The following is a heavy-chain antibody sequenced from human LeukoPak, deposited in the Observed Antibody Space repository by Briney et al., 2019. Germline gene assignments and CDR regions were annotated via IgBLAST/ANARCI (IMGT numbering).Heavy chain of an antibody. D-gene: IGHD6-13*01. CDR3: ARLGPAAGTSFDY. Sequence: SETLSLTCTVSGYSISSGHYWGWIRQPPGKGLEWIGTIFHSGSTYYNPSLKSRVTISVDTSKNQFSLKLTSVTAADTAVYYCARLGPAAGTSFDYWGQGTLVTVSS. J-gene: IGHJ4*02. CDR1: GYSISSGHY. V-gene: IGHV4-38-2*02. CDR2: IFHSGST.